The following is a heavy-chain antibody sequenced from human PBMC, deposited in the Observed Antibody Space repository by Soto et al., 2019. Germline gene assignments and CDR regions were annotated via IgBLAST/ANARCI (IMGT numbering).Heavy chain of an antibody. CDR2: ISGSGGST. CDR3: AKEEIAAAGKLDY. V-gene: IGHV3-23*01. CDR1: GFTFSSYA. Sequence: LSLSCAASGFTFSSYAMSWVLQAPGKGLEWVSAISGSGGSTYYADSVKGRFTISRDNSKNTLYLQMNSLRAEDTAVYYCAKEEIAAAGKLDYWGQGTLVTVSS. D-gene: IGHD6-13*01. J-gene: IGHJ4*02.